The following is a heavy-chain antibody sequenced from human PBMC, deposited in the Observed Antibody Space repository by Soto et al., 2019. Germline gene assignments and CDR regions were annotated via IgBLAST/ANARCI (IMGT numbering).Heavy chain of an antibody. CDR3: ARLRFGDYYYYYGMDV. Sequence: QVQLVQSGAEVKKPGASVKVSCKASGYTFTSYGISWVRQAPGQGLEWMGWISAYNGNTNYAQKLQGRVTMTTDTSTSTAYMELRSLRSDDTAVYYCARLRFGDYYYYYGMDVWGQGTTVTVS. V-gene: IGHV1-18*01. CDR2: ISAYNGNT. J-gene: IGHJ6*02. D-gene: IGHD3-10*01. CDR1: GYTFTSYG.